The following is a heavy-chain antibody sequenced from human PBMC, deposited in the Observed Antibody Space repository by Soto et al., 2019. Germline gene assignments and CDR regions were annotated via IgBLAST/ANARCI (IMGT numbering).Heavy chain of an antibody. CDR3: ARVQGGEYSSSYWYFDL. J-gene: IGHJ2*01. Sequence: ASVKVSCKASGYTFTSYGISWVRQAPGQGLEWMGWISAYNGNTNYAQKLQGRVTMTTDTSTSTAYMELRSLRSDDTAVYYCARVQGGEYSSSYWYFDLWGRGTLVTVSS. CDR1: GYTFTSYG. CDR2: ISAYNGNT. D-gene: IGHD6-6*01. V-gene: IGHV1-18*01.